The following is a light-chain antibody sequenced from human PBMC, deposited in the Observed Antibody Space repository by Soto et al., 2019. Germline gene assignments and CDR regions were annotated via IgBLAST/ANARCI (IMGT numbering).Light chain of an antibody. V-gene: IGKV3-15*01. CDR1: TSASSD. Sequence: EIVMTQSPAPLSVSPGEIATLSCRASTSASSDLAWYKQKPGQAPRLLISGASTRATGIPARFSGSGSGTEFTLTISRLQSEDFAVYYCQHYNNWPWTFGQGTKVEIK. CDR2: GAS. CDR3: QHYNNWPWT. J-gene: IGKJ1*01.